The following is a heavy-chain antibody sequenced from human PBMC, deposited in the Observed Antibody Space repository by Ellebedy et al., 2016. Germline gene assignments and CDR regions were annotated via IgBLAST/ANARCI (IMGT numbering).Heavy chain of an antibody. CDR3: ARGYYDFWSGFEDY. CDR2: ISAYNGNT. CDR1: GYTFTSYG. J-gene: IGHJ4*02. D-gene: IGHD3-3*01. Sequence: ASVKVSCKASGYTFTSYGISWVRQAPGQGLEWMGWISAYNGNTNYAQRLQGRVTMTTDTSTSTAYMELRSLRSDDTAVYYCARGYYDFWSGFEDYWGQGTLVTVSS. V-gene: IGHV1-18*01.